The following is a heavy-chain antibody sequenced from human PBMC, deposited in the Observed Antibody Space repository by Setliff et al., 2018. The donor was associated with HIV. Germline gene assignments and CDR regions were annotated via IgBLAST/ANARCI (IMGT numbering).Heavy chain of an antibody. CDR3: ARSGFLTALDSYDV. J-gene: IGHJ3*01. Sequence: ASVKVSCKASGYILSHFGMTWVRQVPGQGLEWMGWISGNNGNTKYAQKFQDRVTITTDTSTSTHYLELRSLRFDDTAVYYCARSGFLTALDSYDVWGQGTMVTVSS. CDR1: GYILSHFG. V-gene: IGHV1-18*01. D-gene: IGHD3-9*01. CDR2: ISGNNGNT.